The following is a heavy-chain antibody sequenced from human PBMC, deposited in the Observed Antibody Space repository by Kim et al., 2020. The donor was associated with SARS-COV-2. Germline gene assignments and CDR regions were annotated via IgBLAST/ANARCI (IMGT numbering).Heavy chain of an antibody. D-gene: IGHD2-2*01. CDR3: ARAGRGRYQLEFDP. V-gene: IGHV1-18*04. Sequence: ASVKVSCKASGYTFTSYGISWVRQAPGQGLEWMGWISAYNGNTNYAQKLQGRATMTTDTSTSTAYMELRSLRSDDTAVYYCARAGRGRYQLEFDPWGQGTLVTVSS. J-gene: IGHJ5*02. CDR2: ISAYNGNT. CDR1: GYTFTSYG.